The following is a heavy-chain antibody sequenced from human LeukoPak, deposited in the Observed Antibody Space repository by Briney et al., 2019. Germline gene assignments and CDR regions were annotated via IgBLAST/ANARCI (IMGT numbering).Heavy chain of an antibody. Sequence: GGSLRLSCAASGFSLSDYGIHWVRQARGKGLEWVAFVQSDGGNINYAESMKGRLSISRDNSNNIVYLQMNSLRPEDTAVYYCARDPKYAYRALDYWGQGTLVTVSS. CDR2: VQSDGGNI. CDR3: ARDPKYAYRALDY. J-gene: IGHJ4*02. D-gene: IGHD1-26*01. V-gene: IGHV3-30*02. CDR1: GFSLSDYG.